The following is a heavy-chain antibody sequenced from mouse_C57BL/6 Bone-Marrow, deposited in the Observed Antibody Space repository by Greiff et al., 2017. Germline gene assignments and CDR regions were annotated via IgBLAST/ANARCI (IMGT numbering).Heavy chain of an antibody. J-gene: IGHJ4*01. CDR3: ARDRGSYAMDY. Sequence: EVKVEESGGGLVKPGGSLKFSCAASGFTFSSYAMSWVRQTPEKRLEWVATISDGGSYTYYPDNVKGRFTISRDNAKNNLYLQMSHLKSEDTAMYYCARDRGSYAMDYWGQGTSVTVSS. D-gene: IGHD3-2*02. CDR1: GFTFSSYA. V-gene: IGHV5-4*01. CDR2: ISDGGSYT.